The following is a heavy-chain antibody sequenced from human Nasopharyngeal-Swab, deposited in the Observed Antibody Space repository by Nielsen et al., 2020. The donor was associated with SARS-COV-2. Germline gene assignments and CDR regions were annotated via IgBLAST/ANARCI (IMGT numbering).Heavy chain of an antibody. D-gene: IGHD3-22*01. V-gene: IGHV4-59*01. CDR2: IYYSGST. J-gene: IGHJ4*02. CDR3: ARGGLGVYDSSGYYYLTY. Sequence: RQPPGKGLEWIGYIYYSGSTNYNPSLKSRVTISVDTSKNQFSLKLSSVTAADTAVYYCARGGLGVYDSSGYYYLTYWGQGTLVTVSS.